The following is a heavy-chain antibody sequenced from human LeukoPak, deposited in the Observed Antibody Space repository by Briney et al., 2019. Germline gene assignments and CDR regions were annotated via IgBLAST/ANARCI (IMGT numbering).Heavy chain of an antibody. J-gene: IGHJ6*02. CDR1: GGSFSGYY. V-gene: IGHV4-34*01. D-gene: IGHD6-19*01. CDR3: ARDSGYSSGWGYYYGMDV. Sequence: SETLSLTCAVYGGSFSGYYWSWIRQPPGKGLEWIGEINHSGSTNYNPSLKSRVTISVDTSKNQFSLKLSSVTAADTAVYYCARDSGYSSGWGYYYGMDVWGQGTTVTVSS. CDR2: INHSGST.